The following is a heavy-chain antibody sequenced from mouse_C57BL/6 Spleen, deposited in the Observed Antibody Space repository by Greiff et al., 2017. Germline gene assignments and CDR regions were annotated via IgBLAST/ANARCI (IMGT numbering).Heavy chain of an antibody. V-gene: IGHV3-6*01. CDR2: ISYDGSN. D-gene: IGHD1-1*01. CDR3: ARDRYYYGNYAMDY. CDR1: GYSITSGYY. J-gene: IGHJ4*01. Sequence: EVKLLESGPGLVKPSQSLSLTCSVTGYSITSGYYWNWIRQFPGNKLEWMGYISYDGSNNYNPSLKNRISITRDTSKTQFFLKLNSVTTEDTATYYCARDRYYYGNYAMDYWGQGTSVTVSS.